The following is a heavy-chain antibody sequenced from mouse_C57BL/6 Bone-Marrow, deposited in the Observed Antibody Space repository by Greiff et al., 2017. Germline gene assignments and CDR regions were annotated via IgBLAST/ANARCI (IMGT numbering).Heavy chain of an antibody. J-gene: IGHJ2*01. D-gene: IGHD1-1*01. V-gene: IGHV1-81*01. CDR3: VITTVVAFAKYSGY. CDR2: IYPRSGNT. CDR1: GYTFTSYG. Sequence: VQRLQSGAELVRPGASVKMSCKASGYTFTSYGISWVKQRPGQGLEWIGEIYPRSGNTNYNEKFKGKATLTADKSSSTAYIELRSRTSEDSAVYFCVITTVVAFAKYSGYWGQGTALTVSS.